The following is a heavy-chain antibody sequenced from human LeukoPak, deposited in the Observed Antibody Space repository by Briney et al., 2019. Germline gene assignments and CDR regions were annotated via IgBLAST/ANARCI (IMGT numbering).Heavy chain of an antibody. J-gene: IGHJ6*02. CDR3: ARVPYYDFWSGSGRGDMDV. V-gene: IGHV1-46*01. Sequence: ASVTVSCTASGYTFTSYYMHWVRQAPGQGLEWMGIINPSGGSTSYAQKFQGRVTMTRDTSTSTVYMELSSLRSEDTAVYYCARVPYYDFWSGSGRGDMDVWGQGTTVTVSS. CDR2: INPSGGST. D-gene: IGHD3-3*01. CDR1: GYTFTSYY.